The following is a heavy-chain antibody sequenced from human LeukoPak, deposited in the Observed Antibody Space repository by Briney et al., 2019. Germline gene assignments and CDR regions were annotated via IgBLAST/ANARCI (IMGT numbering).Heavy chain of an antibody. CDR3: AKGNWRYFDY. D-gene: IGHD1-1*01. CDR2: ISSSSSYT. J-gene: IGHJ4*02. V-gene: IGHV3-11*05. Sequence: GGSLRLSCAASGFTFSDYYMSWIRQAPGKGLEWVSYISSSSSYTNYADSVKGRFTISRDNSKNTLYLQMNSLGADDTAVYYCAKGNWRYFDYWGQGTLVTVSS. CDR1: GFTFSDYY.